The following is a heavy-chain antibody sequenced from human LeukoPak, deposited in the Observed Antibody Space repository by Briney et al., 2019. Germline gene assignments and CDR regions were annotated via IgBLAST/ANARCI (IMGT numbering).Heavy chain of an antibody. J-gene: IGHJ4*02. CDR3: ARGAYSSGWAYFDH. Sequence: GGSLRLSCAASGFTFSDYSMNWVRQAPGKGLEWVSYISFSVNTKYYRDSVKGRFTISRDNAKNSLYLHMDSLRAEDTAVYYCARGAYSSGWAYFDHWGQGTLVTVSS. CDR1: GFTFSDYS. D-gene: IGHD6-19*01. V-gene: IGHV3-48*04. CDR2: ISFSVNTK.